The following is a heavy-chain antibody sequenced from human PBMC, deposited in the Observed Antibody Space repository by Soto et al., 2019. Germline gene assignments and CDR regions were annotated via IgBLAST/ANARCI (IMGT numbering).Heavy chain of an antibody. CDR2: IHYNGNT. CDR1: GGSISAYS. J-gene: IGHJ1*01. D-gene: IGHD5-12*01. V-gene: IGHV4-59*01. CDR3: AREGILGRWLHPLDL. Sequence: PSETLSLTCTVSGGSISAYSWSWVRQPPGKGLEWIGNIHYNGNTKYNPSLKSRVTMSVDTSKNQFSLKLISVTAADTAKYFCAREGILGRWLHPLDLGGRGTLATASS.